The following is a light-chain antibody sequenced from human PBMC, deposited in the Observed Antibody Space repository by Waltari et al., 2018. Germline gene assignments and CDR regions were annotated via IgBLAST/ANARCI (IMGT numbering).Light chain of an antibody. CDR3: QMWDNTDDHEA. CDR2: NDA. J-gene: IGLJ2*01. V-gene: IGLV3-21*02. CDR1: NIGYDQ. Sequence: SYVLTQPPSVSVAPGQTARITCGGKNIGYDQVPWYQQKPGQAPVLVLYNDADRPSGIPERFSGSRSGSTATLTISRVEAADEADYYCQMWDNTDDHEAFGGGTKLTVL.